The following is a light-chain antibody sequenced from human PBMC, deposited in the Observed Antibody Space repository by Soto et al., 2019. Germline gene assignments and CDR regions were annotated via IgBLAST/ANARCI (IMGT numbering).Light chain of an antibody. CDR2: GAS. CDR1: QSVSSSY. J-gene: IGKJ5*01. Sequence: IVLTQSPVTLSLSPGERATLSRRASQSVSSSYLAWYQQKPGQAPRLLIYGASSRATGIPDRFSGSGSGTDFPLTISRLEPEDFAVYYCQQYGSSPPITFGQGTRLEIK. CDR3: QQYGSSPPIT. V-gene: IGKV3-20*01.